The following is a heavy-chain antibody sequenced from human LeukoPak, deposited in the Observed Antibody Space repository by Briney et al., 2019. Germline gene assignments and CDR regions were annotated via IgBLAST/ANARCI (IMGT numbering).Heavy chain of an antibody. V-gene: IGHV3-30*02. CDR3: LTMALENWFDP. Sequence: GGSLRLSCAASGFTFSSYGMHWVRQAPGKGLEWMAVIWYDGSNKYYADSVKGRFTISRDNSKNTLYLQMNSLRAEDTAVYYCLTMALENWFDPWGQGTLVTVSS. J-gene: IGHJ5*02. CDR1: GFTFSSYG. CDR2: IWYDGSNK. D-gene: IGHD3-10*01.